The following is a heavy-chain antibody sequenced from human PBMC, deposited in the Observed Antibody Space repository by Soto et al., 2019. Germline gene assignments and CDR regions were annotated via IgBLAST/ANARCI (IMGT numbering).Heavy chain of an antibody. CDR1: GFTFGDYA. CDR2: ISGSGGST. D-gene: IGHD3-3*01. J-gene: IGHJ4*02. CDR3: AKARAQYYDFWSGYPVDY. V-gene: IGHV3-23*01. Sequence: PGGSLRLSCTASGFTFGDYAMSWFRQAPGKGLEWVSAISGSGGSTYYADSVKGRFTISRDNSKNTLYLQMNSLRAEDTAVYYCAKARAQYYDFWSGYPVDYWGQGTLVTVSS.